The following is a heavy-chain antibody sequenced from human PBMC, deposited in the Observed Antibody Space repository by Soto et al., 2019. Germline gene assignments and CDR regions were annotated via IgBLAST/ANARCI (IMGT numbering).Heavy chain of an antibody. CDR2: IIPLFRTP. CDR1: GGTFSSYA. D-gene: IGHD4-4*01. J-gene: IGHJ6*02. V-gene: IGHV1-69*12. CDR3: ARDNDRLQLGGNYYYIMDV. Sequence: QVQLVQSGAEVKERGSSVKVSCKASGGTFSSYAISWVRQAPGQGLEWMGGIIPLFRTPDYAQKFQGRVTITADEPTSTAYMELSSLRFDDTAVYYCARDNDRLQLGGNYYYIMDVWGQGTTITVSS.